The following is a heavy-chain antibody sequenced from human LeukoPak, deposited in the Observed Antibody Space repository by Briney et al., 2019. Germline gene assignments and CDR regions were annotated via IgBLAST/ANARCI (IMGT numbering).Heavy chain of an antibody. CDR2: IYYSGST. D-gene: IGHD6-19*01. Sequence: PSETLSLTCTVSGGSISSSSYYWGWIRQPPGKGLEWIGSIYYSGSTYYNPSLKSRVTISVDTSKNQFSLKLSSVTAADTAVYYCARDRGAQWWYFDLWGRGTLVTVSS. J-gene: IGHJ2*01. V-gene: IGHV4-39*02. CDR1: GGSISSSSYY. CDR3: ARDRGAQWWYFDL.